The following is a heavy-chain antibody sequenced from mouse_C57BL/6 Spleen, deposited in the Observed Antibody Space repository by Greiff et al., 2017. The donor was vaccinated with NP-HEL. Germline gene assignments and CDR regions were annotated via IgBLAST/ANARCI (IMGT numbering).Heavy chain of an antibody. V-gene: IGHV1-39*01. CDR3: ALYGSSYEYYAMDY. J-gene: IGHJ4*01. CDR1: GYSFTDYN. Sequence: VQLKESGPELVKPGASVKISCKASGYSFTDYNMNWVKQSNGKSLEWIGVINPNYGTTSYNQKFKGKATLTVDQSSSTAYMQLNSLTSEDSAVYYCALYGSSYEYYAMDYWGQGTSVTVSS. D-gene: IGHD1-1*01. CDR2: INPNYGTT.